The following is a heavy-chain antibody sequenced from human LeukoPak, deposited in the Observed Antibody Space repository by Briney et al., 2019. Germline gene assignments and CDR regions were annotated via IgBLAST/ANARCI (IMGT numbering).Heavy chain of an antibody. CDR3: ATPLDYYDRSDSHQGGD. CDR2: IKHDGSEK. V-gene: IGHV3-7*03. J-gene: IGHJ4*02. Sequence: PGGSLRLSCAASGFTFSRHWMTWVRQAPGKGLEWVANIKHDGSEKNYVDSVKGRFTISRDNAKNSLDLQMNSLRAEDTAVYYCATPLDYYDRSDSHQGGDWGQGTLVTVSS. CDR1: GFTFSRHW. D-gene: IGHD3-22*01.